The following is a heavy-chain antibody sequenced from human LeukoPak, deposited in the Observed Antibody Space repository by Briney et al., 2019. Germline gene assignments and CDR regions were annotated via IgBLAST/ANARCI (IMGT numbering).Heavy chain of an antibody. V-gene: IGHV4-34*01. Sequence: SETLSLTCAVYGGSFSGYYWSWIRQPPGKGLEWIGEINHSGSTNYNPSLKSRVTISVDTSKNQFSLKLSSVTAADTAVYYCARVMGYDFWSGYYTPLYWFDPWGQGTLVTVSS. CDR1: GGSFSGYY. J-gene: IGHJ5*02. D-gene: IGHD3-3*01. CDR2: INHSGST. CDR3: ARVMGYDFWSGYYTPLYWFDP.